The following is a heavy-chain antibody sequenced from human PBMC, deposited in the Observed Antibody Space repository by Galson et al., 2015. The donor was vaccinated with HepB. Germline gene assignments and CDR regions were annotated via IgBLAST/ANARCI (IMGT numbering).Heavy chain of an antibody. CDR1: GDSVSSNSAA. D-gene: IGHD3-3*01. CDR3: ARDSRGITIFGVVIQGDYYYGMDV. Sequence: CAISGDSVSSNSAAWNWIRQSPSRGLEWLGRTSYRSKWYNDYAVSVKSRITINPDTSKNQFSLQLNSVTPEDTAVYYCARDSRGITIFGVVIQGDYYYGMDVWGQGTTVTVSS. J-gene: IGHJ6*02. V-gene: IGHV6-1*01. CDR2: TSYRSKWYN.